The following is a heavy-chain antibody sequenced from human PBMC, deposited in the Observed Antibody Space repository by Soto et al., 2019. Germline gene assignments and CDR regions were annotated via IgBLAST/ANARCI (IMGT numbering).Heavy chain of an antibody. CDR1: GGSISSYY. J-gene: IGHJ3*02. V-gene: IGHV4-4*07. Sequence: SETLSLTCTVSGGSISSYYWSWIRQPAGKGLEWIGRIYTSGSTNYNPSLKSRVTMSVDTSKNQFSLKLSSVTAADTAVYHCARAAGYYDSSGYYRDEYAFDIWGQGTMVTVSS. CDR3: ARAAGYYDSSGYYRDEYAFDI. D-gene: IGHD3-22*01. CDR2: IYTSGST.